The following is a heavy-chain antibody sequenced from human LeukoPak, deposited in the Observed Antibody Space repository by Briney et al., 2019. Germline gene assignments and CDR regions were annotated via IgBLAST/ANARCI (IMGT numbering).Heavy chain of an antibody. D-gene: IGHD4-17*01. CDR2: MNPNSGNT. V-gene: IGHV1-8*02. J-gene: IGHJ6*02. Sequence: GASVKVSCKASGYTFTGYYMHWVRQATGQGLEWMGWMNPNSGNTGYAQKFQGRVTMTRNTSISTAYMELSSLRSEDSAVYYCARATVTNYYYYGMDVWGQGTTVTVSS. CDR3: ARATVTNYYYYGMDV. CDR1: GYTFTGYY.